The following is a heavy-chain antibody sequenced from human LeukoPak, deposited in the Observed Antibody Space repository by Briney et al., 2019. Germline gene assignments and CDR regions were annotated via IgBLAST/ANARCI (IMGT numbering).Heavy chain of an antibody. Sequence: GGSLRLSCVASGFMFASVGMNWVRKAPGKGLEWVSSIFPSGGEIHYADSVRGRFTISRDNSKSTLSLQMNSLRAEDTAIYYCATYRQVLLPFESWGQGTLVTVSS. J-gene: IGHJ4*02. V-gene: IGHV3-23*01. CDR1: GFMFASVG. D-gene: IGHD2-8*02. CDR2: IFPSGGEI. CDR3: ATYRQVLLPFES.